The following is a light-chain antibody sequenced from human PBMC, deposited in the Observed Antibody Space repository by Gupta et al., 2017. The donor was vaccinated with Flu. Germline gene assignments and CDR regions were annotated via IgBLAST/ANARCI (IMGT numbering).Light chain of an antibody. CDR1: ALPKQY. Sequence: SYDLTQPPSLSVYPGQTARITCSGDALPKQYAYWYQQKPGQAPVLVIYKDSERPSGIPERFSGSSSGTTVTLTISGVQAEDEADYYCQSADSSGTYPYVFGTGTKVTVL. J-gene: IGLJ1*01. CDR2: KDS. CDR3: QSADSSGTYPYV. V-gene: IGLV3-25*02.